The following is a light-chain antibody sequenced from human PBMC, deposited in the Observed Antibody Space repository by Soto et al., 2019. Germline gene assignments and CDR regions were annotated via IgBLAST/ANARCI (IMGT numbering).Light chain of an antibody. CDR1: SSNIGSNT. J-gene: IGLJ1*01. V-gene: IGLV1-44*01. Sequence: QSVLTQPPSASGTPGQIVAISCSGSSSNIGSNTVTWYQQLPGTAPKLLIYSTSQRSSGVPGRFSGSKSGASASLSISGLQSEDEADYYGAAWDDRVDVYVFGTGTKSPS. CDR3: AAWDDRVDVYV. CDR2: STS.